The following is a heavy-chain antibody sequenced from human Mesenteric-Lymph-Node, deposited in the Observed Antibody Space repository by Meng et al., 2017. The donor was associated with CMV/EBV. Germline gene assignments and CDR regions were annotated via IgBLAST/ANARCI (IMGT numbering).Heavy chain of an antibody. Sequence: YSFTSYWIGWVRQMPGKGLEWMGIIYPGDSDTRYSPSFQGQVTISADKSISTAYLQWSSLKASDTAMYYCARVGYSSGWTAPPWFDYWGQGTLVTVSS. J-gene: IGHJ4*02. CDR1: YSFTSYW. V-gene: IGHV5-51*01. CDR2: IYPGDSDT. CDR3: ARVGYSSGWTAPPWFDY. D-gene: IGHD6-19*01.